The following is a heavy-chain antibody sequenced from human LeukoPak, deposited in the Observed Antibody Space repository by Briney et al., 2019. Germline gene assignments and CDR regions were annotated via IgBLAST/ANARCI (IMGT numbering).Heavy chain of an antibody. J-gene: IGHJ3*02. CDR2: IYYSGSA. D-gene: IGHD6-19*01. CDR3: AREGIAVAHDAFDI. V-gene: IGHV4-59*01. Sequence: SETLSLTCSVSGGSINSYYWSWIRQPPGKGLEWIGYIYYSGSANYNPSLQSRVTISVDTSKSQFSLKLSSVTAADTAVYYCAREGIAVAHDAFDIWGQGTMVTVSS. CDR1: GGSINSYY.